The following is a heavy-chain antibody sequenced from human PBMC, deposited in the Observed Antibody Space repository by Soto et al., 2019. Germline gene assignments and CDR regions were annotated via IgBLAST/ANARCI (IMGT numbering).Heavy chain of an antibody. J-gene: IGHJ6*02. CDR3: ARVPRLGFQTSLYNRMDV. Sequence: SETLSLTCTVSGGSISSRSYYWGWIRQPPGKGLEWIGSIYYSGSTYYNPSLKSRVTISVDTSKNKFSLKLSSVTAADTAVYYCARVPRLGFQTSLYNRMDVWGQGTPVTVSS. CDR1: GGSISSRSYY. V-gene: IGHV4-39*07. D-gene: IGHD1-20*01. CDR2: IYYSGST.